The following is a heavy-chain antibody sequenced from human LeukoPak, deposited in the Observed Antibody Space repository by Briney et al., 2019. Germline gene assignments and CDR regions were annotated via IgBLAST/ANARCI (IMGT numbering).Heavy chain of an antibody. CDR1: GFTVSSNY. Sequence: GGSLRLSCAASGFTVSSNYMSWVRQVPGKGLEWVSVIYSGGSTYYADSVKGRFTISRDNSKNTLYLQMNSLRAEDTAVYYCAKDRQTTVTHWGQGTLVTVSS. CDR3: AKDRQTTVTH. D-gene: IGHD4-17*01. J-gene: IGHJ4*02. CDR2: IYSGGST. V-gene: IGHV3-66*01.